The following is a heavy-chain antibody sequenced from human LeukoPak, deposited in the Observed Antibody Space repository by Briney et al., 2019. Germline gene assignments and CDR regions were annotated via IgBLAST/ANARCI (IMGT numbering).Heavy chain of an antibody. V-gene: IGHV3-23*01. CDR1: GFTFTNYA. CDR3: AKDLIRSGTYNWHFDL. Sequence: GGSLRLSCAASGFTFTNYAMTWVRQAPGKGLEWVSLMSISGTTYYANSVKGRFTISRDTSKNTLYLQMNSLRAEDTAVYYCAKDLIRSGTYNWHFDLWGRGTLVTVSS. D-gene: IGHD1-26*01. J-gene: IGHJ2*01. CDR2: MSISGTT.